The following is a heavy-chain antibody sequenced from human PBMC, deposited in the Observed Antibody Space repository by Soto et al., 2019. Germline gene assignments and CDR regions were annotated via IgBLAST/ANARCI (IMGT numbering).Heavy chain of an antibody. J-gene: IGHJ5*02. D-gene: IGHD3-16*01. CDR1: GGSISSYY. CDR2: IYYSGST. CDR3: AREVQYDYIWGSFKNNWFDP. Sequence: PSETLSLTCTVSGGSISSYYWSWIRQPPGKGLEWVGYIYYSGSTNYNPSLKSRVTISVDTSKNQFSLKLSSVTAADTAVYYCAREVQYDYIWGSFKNNWFDPWGQGTLVTVSS. V-gene: IGHV4-59*08.